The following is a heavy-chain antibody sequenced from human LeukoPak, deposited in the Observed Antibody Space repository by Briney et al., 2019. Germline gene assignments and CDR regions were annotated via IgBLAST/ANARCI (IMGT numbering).Heavy chain of an antibody. J-gene: IGHJ3*02. CDR2: LYYSGKT. CDR3: ARGSLDDSSGYYPGDAFDI. D-gene: IGHD3-22*01. CDR1: GGSISSSTYY. V-gene: IGHV4-39*07. Sequence: PSETLSLTCIISGGSISSSTYYWGWIRQPPGKGLEWIGTLYYSGKTYYNPSLKSRVTISIDTSKNQFSLKLSSVTAADTAVYYCARGSLDDSSGYYPGDAFDIWGQGTMVTVSS.